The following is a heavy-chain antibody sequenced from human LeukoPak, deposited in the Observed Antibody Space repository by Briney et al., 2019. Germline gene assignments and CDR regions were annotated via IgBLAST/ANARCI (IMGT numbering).Heavy chain of an antibody. J-gene: IGHJ5*02. CDR2: INSVGSST. CDR3: ARERTSGWDAFDT. CDR1: GFTFSSFW. V-gene: IGHV3-74*01. Sequence: GGSLRLSSAASGFTFSSFWMHWVRQAPGKGLVWVSRINSVGSSTSYADSVKGRFTISRDNAKNTLYLQMNSLRAEDTAVYYCARERTSGWDAFDTWGQGTLVTVSS. D-gene: IGHD6-19*01.